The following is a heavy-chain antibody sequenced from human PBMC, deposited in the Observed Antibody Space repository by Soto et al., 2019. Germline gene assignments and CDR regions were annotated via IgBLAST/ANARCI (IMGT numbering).Heavy chain of an antibody. CDR1: GFTFSSYA. CDR2: ISYDGSNK. D-gene: IGHD4-17*01. V-gene: IGHV3-30-3*01. J-gene: IGHJ6*02. Sequence: QVQLVESGGGVVQPGRSLRLSCAASGFTFSSYAMHWVRQAPGKGLEWVAVISYDGSNKYYADSVKGRFTISRDNSKNPLYLQMNSLRAEDTAVYYCARDRIGDSGDYYYGMDVWGQGTTVTVSS. CDR3: ARDRIGDSGDYYYGMDV.